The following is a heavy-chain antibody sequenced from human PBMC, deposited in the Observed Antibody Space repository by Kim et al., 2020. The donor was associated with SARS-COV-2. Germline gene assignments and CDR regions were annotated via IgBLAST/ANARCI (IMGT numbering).Heavy chain of an antibody. CDR3: ARAIAAAGDYYYYYMDV. V-gene: IGHV3-21*01. Sequence: VKGRFTISRDNAKNSLYLQMNSLRAEDTAVYYCARAIAAAGDYYYYYMDVWGKGTTVTVSS. D-gene: IGHD6-13*01. J-gene: IGHJ6*03.